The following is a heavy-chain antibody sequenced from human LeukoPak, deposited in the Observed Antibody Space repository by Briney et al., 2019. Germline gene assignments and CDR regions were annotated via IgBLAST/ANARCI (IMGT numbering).Heavy chain of an antibody. Sequence: GGSLRLSCGASGFTFNSYSMNWVRQAPGKGLEWVSYISSSTSRIYYADSVKGRFTISRDSARRSLFLQMNSLRDEDTAVYYCARDIHWAFDYWGQGTLVTVSS. CDR1: GFTFNSYS. D-gene: IGHD7-27*01. V-gene: IGHV3-48*02. J-gene: IGHJ4*02. CDR3: ARDIHWAFDY. CDR2: ISSSTSRI.